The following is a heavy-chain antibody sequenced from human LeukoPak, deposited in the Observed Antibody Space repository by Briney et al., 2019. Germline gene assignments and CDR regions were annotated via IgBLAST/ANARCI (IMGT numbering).Heavy chain of an antibody. CDR2: INPSGGST. CDR1: GYTFTSYY. Sequence: ASVKVSCKASGYTFTSYYMHWVRQAPGQGLEWMGIINPSGGSTSYAQKFQGRVTMTRDTSTSTVYMELSSLRSEDTAVYYCARDLSHYDFWSTKEIDYWGQGTLVTVSS. D-gene: IGHD3-3*01. J-gene: IGHJ4*02. CDR3: ARDLSHYDFWSTKEIDY. V-gene: IGHV1-46*01.